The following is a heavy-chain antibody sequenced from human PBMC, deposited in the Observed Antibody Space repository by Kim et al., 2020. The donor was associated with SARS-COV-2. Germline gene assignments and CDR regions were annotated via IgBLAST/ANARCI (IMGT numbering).Heavy chain of an antibody. V-gene: IGHV4-34*01. Sequence: SETLSLTCAVYGGSFSGYYWSWIRQPPGKGLEWIGEINHSGSTNYNPSLKSRVTISVDTSKNQFSLKLSSVTAADTAVYYCARGRRRGYSYGALDDWGQGTLGTVSS. CDR1: GGSFSGYY. CDR3: ARGRRRGYSYGALDD. CDR2: INHSGST. J-gene: IGHJ4*02. D-gene: IGHD5-18*01.